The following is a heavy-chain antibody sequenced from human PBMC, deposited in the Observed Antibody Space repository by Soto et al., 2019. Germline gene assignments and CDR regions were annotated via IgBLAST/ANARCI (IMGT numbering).Heavy chain of an antibody. J-gene: IGHJ6*02. D-gene: IGHD3-3*01. V-gene: IGHV1-18*01. CDR1: GYTFTNYA. Sequence: ASVKVSCKTSGYTFTNYAINWVRQAPGQGLQWMGWISTYSGDTKYAQRFQDRLTVTTDPSTTTAYMELRSLRSDDTAVYYCARDGRAFSIFGETMDVWGQGTTVTVSS. CDR3: ARDGRAFSIFGETMDV. CDR2: ISTYSGDT.